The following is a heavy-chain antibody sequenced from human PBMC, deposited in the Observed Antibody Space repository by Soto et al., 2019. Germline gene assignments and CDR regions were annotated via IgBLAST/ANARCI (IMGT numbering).Heavy chain of an antibody. Sequence: PGGSLRLSCAASGFTFSDYYMSWIRQAPGKGLEWVSYISSSGDIIYYADSVKGRFTISRDNAKNSLYLQLNNLRAEDTAVYYCARDLGYYASDGYFDYWGQGTVVTVSS. CDR2: ISSSGDII. V-gene: IGHV3-11*01. CDR1: GFTFSDYY. D-gene: IGHD3-22*01. J-gene: IGHJ4*02. CDR3: ARDLGYYASDGYFDY.